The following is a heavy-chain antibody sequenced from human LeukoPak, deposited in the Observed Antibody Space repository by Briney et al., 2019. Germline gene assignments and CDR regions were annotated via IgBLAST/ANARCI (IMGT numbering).Heavy chain of an antibody. CDR2: IIPILGIA. CDR3: ARDCSSTSCYRG. Sequence: ASVKVSCKASGYTFTSYGISWVRQAPGQGLEWMGRIIPILGIANYAQKFQGRVTITADKSTSTAYMELSSLRSEDTAVYYCARDCSSTSCYRGWGQGTLVTVSS. D-gene: IGHD2-2*02. V-gene: IGHV1-69*04. J-gene: IGHJ4*02. CDR1: GYTFTSYG.